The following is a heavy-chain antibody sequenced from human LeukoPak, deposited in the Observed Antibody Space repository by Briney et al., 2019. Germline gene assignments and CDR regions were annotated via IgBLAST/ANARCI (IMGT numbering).Heavy chain of an antibody. D-gene: IGHD1-1*01. CDR2: ISAYNGNT. Sequence: ASVKVSYKASGYTFTSYGISWVRQAPGQGLEWMGWISAYNGNTNYAQKLQGRVTMTTDTSTSTAYMELRSLRSDDTAVYYCARWDWNDSDRDYWGQGTLVTVSS. CDR1: GYTFTSYG. J-gene: IGHJ4*02. V-gene: IGHV1-18*04. CDR3: ARWDWNDSDRDY.